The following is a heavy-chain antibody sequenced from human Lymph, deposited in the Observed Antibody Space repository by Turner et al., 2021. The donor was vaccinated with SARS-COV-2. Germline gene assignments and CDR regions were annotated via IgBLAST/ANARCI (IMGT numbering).Heavy chain of an antibody. D-gene: IGHD6-13*01. CDR2: IIPLLAIA. Sequence: QVQLVPSGAEVKKPGSSVKVSCKASGGTFSSSAISWVRQAPGQGLEWMGGIIPLLAIANYAQKFQGRVTITADKSTSTAYMELSSLRSEDTAVYFCARIAAPGMGGGVHYYYYAMDVWGQGTTVTVSS. J-gene: IGHJ6*02. V-gene: IGHV1-69*10. CDR3: ARIAAPGMGGGVHYYYYAMDV. CDR1: GGTFSSSA.